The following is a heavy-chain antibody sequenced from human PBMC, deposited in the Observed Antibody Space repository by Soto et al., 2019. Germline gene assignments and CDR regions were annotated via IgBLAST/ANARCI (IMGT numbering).Heavy chain of an antibody. D-gene: IGHD6-13*01. J-gene: IGHJ5*02. V-gene: IGHV4-39*01. CDR2: IDYSGNS. Sequence: QLQLQESGPGLVKPSETLSLTCSVSGDSISSTNYYWAWIRQPPGKGLEWLGSIDYSGNSYFQPSPKSRVTIYVDTSKNKFSLKLSSVTAADMAVFYCARHYYPGSSNYYVGQIWFDPWGQGALVTVSS. CDR1: GDSISSTNYY. CDR3: ARHYYPGSSNYYVGQIWFDP.